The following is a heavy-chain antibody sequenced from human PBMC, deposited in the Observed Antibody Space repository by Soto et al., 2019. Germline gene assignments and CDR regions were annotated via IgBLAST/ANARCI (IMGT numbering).Heavy chain of an antibody. D-gene: IGHD1-26*01. J-gene: IGHJ5*02. CDR1: GGSISSGDYY. Sequence: SETLSLTCTVSGGSISSGDYYWSWIRQPPGKGLEWIGYIYYSGSTNYNPSLKSRVTISVDTSKNQFSLKLSSVTAADTAVYYCARGLGVWGSYYPNWFDPWGQGTLVTVSS. CDR2: IYYSGST. V-gene: IGHV4-30-4*01. CDR3: ARGLGVWGSYYPNWFDP.